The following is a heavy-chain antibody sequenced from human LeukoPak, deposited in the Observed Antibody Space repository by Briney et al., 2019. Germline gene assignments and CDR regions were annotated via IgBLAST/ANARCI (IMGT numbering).Heavy chain of an antibody. CDR2: INSDSSLM. Sequence: GGSLRLSCAASGFTFSSYSMNWVRQAPGKGLEWVSSINSDSSLMFYAESVKGRFTISRDNARNSLYLQMNSLRAEDTAVYYCARGGSYGDPTFDYWGQGTLVTVSS. CDR3: ARGGSYGDPTFDY. CDR1: GFTFSSYS. D-gene: IGHD1-26*01. J-gene: IGHJ4*02. V-gene: IGHV3-21*01.